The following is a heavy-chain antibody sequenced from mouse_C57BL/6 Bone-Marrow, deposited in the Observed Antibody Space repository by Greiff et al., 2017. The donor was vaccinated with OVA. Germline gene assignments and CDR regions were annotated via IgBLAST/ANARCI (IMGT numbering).Heavy chain of an antibody. CDR3: ARTYGPYYFDY. CDR1: GYTFTSYG. J-gene: IGHJ2*01. D-gene: IGHD1-1*01. Sequence: LVESGAELARPGASVKLSCKASGYTFTSYGISWVKQRTGQGLEWIGEIYPRSGNTYYNEKFKGKATLTADKSSSTAYMELRSLTSEDSAVYFCARTYGPYYFDYWGQGTTLTVSS. CDR2: IYPRSGNT. V-gene: IGHV1-81*01.